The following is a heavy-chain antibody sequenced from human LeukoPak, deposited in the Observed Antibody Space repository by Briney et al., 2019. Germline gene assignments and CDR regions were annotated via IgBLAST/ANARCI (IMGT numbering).Heavy chain of an antibody. J-gene: IGHJ4*02. CDR2: IFHGGST. CDR1: GDSISSGGYS. D-gene: IGHD1-26*01. Sequence: SQTLSLTCAVSGDSISSGGYSWNWIRQPPGKGLEWIGYIFHGGSTHYNPSLKSQFTISVYRSKNQFSLRLSSVTAADTAVYYCARVQRELRTTWGFDYWGQGTLVTVSS. V-gene: IGHV4-30-2*01. CDR3: ARVQRELRTTWGFDY.